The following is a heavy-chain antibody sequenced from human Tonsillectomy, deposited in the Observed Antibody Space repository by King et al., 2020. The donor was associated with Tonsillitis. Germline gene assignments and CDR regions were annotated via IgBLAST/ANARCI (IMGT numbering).Heavy chain of an antibody. D-gene: IGHD3-10*01. Sequence: VQLVESGGGLVQPGGSLRLSCAASGFTFSRSAMSWVRQAPGKGLEWVSAISAGGGGTYYADSVKGRSTISRENTKNTLDLQMNSRRAEDTAVYYCAKDHYYGSGTYPDYWGQGTLVPVSS. CDR3: AKDHYYGSGTYPDY. CDR1: GFTFSRSA. V-gene: IGHV3-23*04. J-gene: IGHJ4*02. CDR2: ISAGGGGT.